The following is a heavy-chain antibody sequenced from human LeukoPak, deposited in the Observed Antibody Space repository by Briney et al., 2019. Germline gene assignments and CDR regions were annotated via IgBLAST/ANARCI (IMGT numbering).Heavy chain of an antibody. CDR2: INPNSGGT. CDR3: ARGYYDSSQIYYYYYMDV. Sequence: ASVKVSCKASGYTFTGYYMHWVRQAPGQGPEWMGWINPNSGGTNYAQKFQGRVTMTRDTSISTAYMELSRLRSDDTAVYYCARGYYDSSQIYYYYYMDVWGKGTTVTVSS. D-gene: IGHD3-22*01. J-gene: IGHJ6*03. V-gene: IGHV1-2*02. CDR1: GYTFTGYY.